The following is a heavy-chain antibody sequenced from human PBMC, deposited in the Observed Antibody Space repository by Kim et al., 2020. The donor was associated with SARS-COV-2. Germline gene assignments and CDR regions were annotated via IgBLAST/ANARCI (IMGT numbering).Heavy chain of an antibody. Sequence: AQKFQGRVTMTRNTSISTAYMELSSLRSEDTAVYYCARGDYYGSGSSDYWGQGTLVTVSS. J-gene: IGHJ4*02. D-gene: IGHD3-10*01. CDR3: ARGDYYGSGSSDY. V-gene: IGHV1-8*01.